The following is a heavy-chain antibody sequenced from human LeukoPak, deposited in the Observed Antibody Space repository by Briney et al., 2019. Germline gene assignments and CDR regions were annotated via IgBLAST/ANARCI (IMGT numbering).Heavy chain of an antibody. J-gene: IGHJ4*02. V-gene: IGHV1-2*02. Sequence: GASVKVSFKASGYTFTGYYMHWVRQAPGQGREWMGWINPNSGGTNYAQKFQGRVTMTRDTSISTAYMELSRLRSDDTAVYYCATLYDSSGYYWDDYFDYWGQGTLVTVSS. D-gene: IGHD3-22*01. CDR2: INPNSGGT. CDR3: ATLYDSSGYYWDDYFDY. CDR1: GYTFTGYY.